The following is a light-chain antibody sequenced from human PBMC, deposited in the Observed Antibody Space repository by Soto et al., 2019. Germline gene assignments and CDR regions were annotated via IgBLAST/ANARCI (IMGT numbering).Light chain of an antibody. Sequence: DIKMTQSPSSLSASVGDRVTIICRASQSIITYLNWYQQKPGKAPKFLIYAASTLKNGVPSRFSGSGSGTDFTLTISSLQPEDFAIYYCQQGYSPPFTFGQGTKLEI. V-gene: IGKV1-39*01. CDR1: QSIITY. J-gene: IGKJ2*01. CDR3: QQGYSPPFT. CDR2: AAS.